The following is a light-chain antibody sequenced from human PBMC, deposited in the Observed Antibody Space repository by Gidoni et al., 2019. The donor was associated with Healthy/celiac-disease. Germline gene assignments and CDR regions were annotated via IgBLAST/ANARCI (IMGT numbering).Light chain of an antibody. CDR2: DAS. Sequence: DIQMTQSPSSLSASVGDRVTITCQASQDISNYLNWYQQKPGKAPTLLIYDASNLETGVPSRFSGSGSGTDFTLTISSLQPEDIVTYYCQQYDNLPYTFXQXTKLEIK. J-gene: IGKJ2*01. CDR1: QDISNY. V-gene: IGKV1-33*01. CDR3: QQYDNLPYT.